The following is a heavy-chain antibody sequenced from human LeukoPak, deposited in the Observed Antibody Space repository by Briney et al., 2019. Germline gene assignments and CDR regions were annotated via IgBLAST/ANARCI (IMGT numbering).Heavy chain of an antibody. J-gene: IGHJ6*02. Sequence: GASVKVSCKASGGTFSSYAISWVRQAPGQGLEWMGRIIPIFGTANYAQKFQGRVTITADKSTSTAYMELSSLRSEDTAVYYCARDRRIFHNPVPIFYYYGMDVWGQGTTVTVSS. CDR2: IIPIFGTA. CDR3: ARDRRIFHNPVPIFYYYGMDV. CDR1: GGTFSSYA. V-gene: IGHV1-69*06. D-gene: IGHD2/OR15-2a*01.